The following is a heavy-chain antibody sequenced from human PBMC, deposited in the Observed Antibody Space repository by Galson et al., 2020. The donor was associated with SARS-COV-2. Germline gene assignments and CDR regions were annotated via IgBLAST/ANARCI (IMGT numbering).Heavy chain of an antibody. CDR2: IYYDGNT. CDR1: GFAVSSQY. Sequence: GSLRLSCAASGFAVSSQYMSWVRQAPGKGLEWVSVIYYDGNTNYADSVRGRFTISRDTSKNTVSLQMNSLRAEDTAVYYWGRDDGTAPYDYWGPGTLVTVSS. J-gene: IGHJ4*02. CDR3: GRDDGTAPYDY. V-gene: IGHV3-53*05. D-gene: IGHD5-18*01.